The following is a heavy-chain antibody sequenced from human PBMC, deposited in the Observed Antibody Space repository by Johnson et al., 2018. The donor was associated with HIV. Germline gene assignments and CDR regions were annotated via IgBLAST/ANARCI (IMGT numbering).Heavy chain of an antibody. CDR3: ARGGGCGGDCYSGYDAFDI. Sequence: SSYWMSWVRQAPGKGLEWVANIKQDGSEKYYVDSVKGRFTISRDNSKNTLYLQMNSLSAEDTAVYYWARGGGCGGDCYSGYDAFDIWGQGTKVTV. D-gene: IGHD2-21*01. J-gene: IGHJ3*02. CDR2: IKQDGSEK. V-gene: IGHV3-7*02. CDR1: SSYW.